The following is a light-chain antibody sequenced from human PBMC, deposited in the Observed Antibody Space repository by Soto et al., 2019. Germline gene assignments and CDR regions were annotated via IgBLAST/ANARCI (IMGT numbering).Light chain of an antibody. J-gene: IGKJ4*01. Sequence: AIRITQSPSSFSASTGDRVTITCRASQGISSYLAWYQQKPGKAPKLLIYAASTLQSGVPSRFSGSGSWTDFTLTISCLQSEDFATYYCQQYYSYPQTFGGGTKVEIK. V-gene: IGKV1-8*01. CDR2: AAS. CDR3: QQYYSYPQT. CDR1: QGISSY.